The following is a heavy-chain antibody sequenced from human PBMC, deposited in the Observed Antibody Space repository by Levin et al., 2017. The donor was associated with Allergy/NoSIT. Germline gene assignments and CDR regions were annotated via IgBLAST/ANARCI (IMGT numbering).Heavy chain of an antibody. CDR2: ISPNSNYI. Sequence: GGSLRLSCAASGFTFSDYSMNWVRQAPGKGLEWVSSISPNSNYISYADSLKGRFTISRDNAKSSVFLQMNSLRAEDTALYYCARSGSPDYWGQGTLVTVSS. V-gene: IGHV3-21*01. D-gene: IGHD3-22*01. J-gene: IGHJ4*02. CDR3: ARSGSPDY. CDR1: GFTFSDYS.